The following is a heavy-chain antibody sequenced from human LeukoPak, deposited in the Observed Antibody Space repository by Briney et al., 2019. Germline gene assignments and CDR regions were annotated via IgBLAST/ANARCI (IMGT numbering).Heavy chain of an antibody. D-gene: IGHD3-22*01. CDR3: ARDCDTSGYYYCGMDV. CDR2: IKSKTDGGTT. V-gene: IGHV3-15*01. CDR1: GFTFSNAW. Sequence: PGGSLRLSCAASGFTFSNAWMSWVRQAPGKGLEWVGRIKSKTDGGTTDYAAPVKGRFTISRDDSKNTLYLQMNSLKTEDTAVYYCARDCDTSGYYYCGMDVWGQGTTVAVSS. J-gene: IGHJ6*02.